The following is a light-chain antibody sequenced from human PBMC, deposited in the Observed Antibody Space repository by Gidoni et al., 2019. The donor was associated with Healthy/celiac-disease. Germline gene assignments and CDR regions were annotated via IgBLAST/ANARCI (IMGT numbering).Light chain of an antibody. J-gene: IGKJ3*01. CDR1: QSSSSY. CDR3: QQSYSTLSFT. Sequence: RVTITCRASQSSSSYLNWYQQKPGKAPKLLIYAASSLQSGVPSRFSGSGSGTDFTLTISSLQPEDFATYYCQQSYSTLSFTFGPGTKVDIK. V-gene: IGKV1-39*01. CDR2: AAS.